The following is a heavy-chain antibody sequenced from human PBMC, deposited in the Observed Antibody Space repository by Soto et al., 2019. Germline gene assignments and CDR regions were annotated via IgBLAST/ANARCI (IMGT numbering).Heavy chain of an antibody. CDR1: GFTFNIYG. Sequence: GGSLRLSCAASGFTFNIYGVHWVRQAPDKGLEWVALISYDGSNQYYADSVKGRFTISRDNSKNTLFLQMNSLRADDTAVYYCAKDQASGQGSFDSWGQGTLVTVSS. CDR3: AKDQASGQGSFDS. J-gene: IGHJ4*02. V-gene: IGHV3-30*18. CDR2: ISYDGSNQ.